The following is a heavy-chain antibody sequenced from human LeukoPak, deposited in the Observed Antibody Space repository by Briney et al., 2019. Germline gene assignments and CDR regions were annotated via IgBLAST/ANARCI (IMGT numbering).Heavy chain of an antibody. CDR2: INPNSGGT. CDR3: ARDLRTVAGTERENRFDP. Sequence: ASVKVSCKASGYTFTGYYMHWVRQAPGQGLEWMGRINPNSGGTNYAQKFQGRVTMTRDTSISTAYMELSRLRSDDTAVYYSARDLRTVAGTERENRFDPWGQGTLVTVSS. V-gene: IGHV1-2*06. J-gene: IGHJ5*02. CDR1: GYTFTGYY. D-gene: IGHD6-19*01.